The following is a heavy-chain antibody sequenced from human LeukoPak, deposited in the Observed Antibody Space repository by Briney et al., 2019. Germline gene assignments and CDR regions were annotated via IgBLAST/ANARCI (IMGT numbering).Heavy chain of an antibody. J-gene: IGHJ6*02. Sequence: GGSLRLSCAASGFTFSSYAMSWVRQAPGKGLEWVSAISGSGGSTYYADSVKGRFTISRDNSKNTLYLQMNSLRAEDTAVYYCAKDPWIGELFPSRKYGMDVWGQGTTVTVSS. CDR2: ISGSGGST. D-gene: IGHD3-10*01. CDR3: AKDPWIGELFPSRKYGMDV. V-gene: IGHV3-23*01. CDR1: GFTFSSYA.